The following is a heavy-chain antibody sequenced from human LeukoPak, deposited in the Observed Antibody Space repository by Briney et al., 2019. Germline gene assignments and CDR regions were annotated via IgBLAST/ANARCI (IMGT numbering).Heavy chain of an antibody. V-gene: IGHV4-38-2*02. Sequence: SETLSLTCTVSGYSISSGYYWGWIRQPPGKGLEWIGTIYHSGSTYYNPSLKSRVTISVDTSKNQFSLKLSSVTAADTAVYYCARMMNRDYYDSSGYYPNDYWGQGTLVTVSS. CDR1: GYSISSGYY. D-gene: IGHD3-22*01. CDR3: ARMMNRDYYDSSGYYPNDY. CDR2: IYHSGST. J-gene: IGHJ4*02.